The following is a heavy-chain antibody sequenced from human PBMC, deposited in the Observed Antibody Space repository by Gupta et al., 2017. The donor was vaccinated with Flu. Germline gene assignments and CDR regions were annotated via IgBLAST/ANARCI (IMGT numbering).Heavy chain of an antibody. D-gene: IGHD1-20*01. CDR1: GFTSVSYS. Sequence: EVQLVESGGGLVKPGGSLRLSCAASGFTSVSYSMNWVRQAPGKGLEWVSAISSSSSYIYYADSVKGRFTISRDNAKNSLYLQMNSLRAEDTAVDYCARDVTGTTDYYYYGMDVWGQGTTVTVSS. J-gene: IGHJ6*02. CDR3: ARDVTGTTDYYYYGMDV. CDR2: ISSSSSYI. V-gene: IGHV3-21*01.